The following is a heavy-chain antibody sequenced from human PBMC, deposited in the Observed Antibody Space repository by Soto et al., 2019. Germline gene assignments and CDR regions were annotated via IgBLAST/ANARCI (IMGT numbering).Heavy chain of an antibody. CDR1: GFTFSSYG. CDR2: IWYDGSNK. Sequence: QVQLVESGGGVVQPGRSLRLSCAASGFTFSSYGMHWVRQAPGKGLEWVAVIWYDGSNKYFADSVKGRFSISRDNSKNXPYLQMNSLRVEDTAVYYCSRGPVEMATITTGGFDYWGQGTLVTVSS. J-gene: IGHJ4*02. V-gene: IGHV3-33*01. CDR3: SRGPVEMATITTGGFDY. D-gene: IGHD5-12*01.